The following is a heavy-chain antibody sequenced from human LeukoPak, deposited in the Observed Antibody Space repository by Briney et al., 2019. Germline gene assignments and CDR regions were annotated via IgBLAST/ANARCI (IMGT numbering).Heavy chain of an antibody. Sequence: GASVKVSCKASGYTFTSYYMHWVRQAPGQGLEWMGIINPSGGSTSYAQKFQGRVTMTRDTSTSTVYMELSSLRSEDTAVYHCARDRWCSGGSCYSGGVGWFDPWGQGTLVTVSS. D-gene: IGHD2-15*01. J-gene: IGHJ5*02. CDR2: INPSGGST. CDR1: GYTFTSYY. V-gene: IGHV1-46*01. CDR3: ARDRWCSGGSCYSGGVGWFDP.